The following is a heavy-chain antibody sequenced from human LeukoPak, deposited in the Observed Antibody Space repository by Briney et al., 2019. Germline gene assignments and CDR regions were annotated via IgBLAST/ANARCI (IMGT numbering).Heavy chain of an antibody. Sequence: ASVKVSCKASGYTFTSYDINWVRQATGQGLEWMGWISAYNGNTNYAQKLQGRVTMTTDTSTSTAYMELRSLRSDDTAVYYCARDWLYYYYYGMDVWGQGTTVTVSS. CDR3: ARDWLYYYYYGMDV. CDR1: GYTFTSYD. J-gene: IGHJ6*02. CDR2: ISAYNGNT. D-gene: IGHD5-12*01. V-gene: IGHV1-18*01.